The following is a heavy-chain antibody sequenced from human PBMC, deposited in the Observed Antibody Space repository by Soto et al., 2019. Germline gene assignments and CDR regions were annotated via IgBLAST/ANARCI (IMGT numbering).Heavy chain of an antibody. CDR1: GGTFSSYA. J-gene: IGHJ5*02. D-gene: IGHD1-7*01. Sequence: SVKVSCKASGGTFSSYAISWVRQAPGQGLEWMGGIIPIFGTANYAQKFQGRVTITADESTSTAYMELSSLRSEDTAVYYCARAHPPDKSPYNWNYHPGYFDPWGQGTLVTVSS. V-gene: IGHV1-69*13. CDR3: ARAHPPDKSPYNWNYHPGYFDP. CDR2: IIPIFGTA.